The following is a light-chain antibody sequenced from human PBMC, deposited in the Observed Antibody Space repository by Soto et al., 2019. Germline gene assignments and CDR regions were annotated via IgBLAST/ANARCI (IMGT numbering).Light chain of an antibody. V-gene: IGLV3-1*01. CDR2: QDS. J-gene: IGLJ1*01. CDR1: KLGDKY. CDR3: QAWDSSIYV. Sequence: SYELTQPPSVSVSPGQTATITCSGDKLGDKYASWYQLKPGQSPVLVIYQDSRRPSGIPARFSGSNSGRTATLTIRGTQALDEADYYCQAWDSSIYVFGPGTKLTVL.